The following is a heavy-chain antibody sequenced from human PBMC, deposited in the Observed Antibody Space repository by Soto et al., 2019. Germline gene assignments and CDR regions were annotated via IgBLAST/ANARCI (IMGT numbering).Heavy chain of an antibody. J-gene: IGHJ6*02. CDR3: ARLVVSVAASRRGSEYYYGMDV. CDR1: GGSISSSSYY. D-gene: IGHD6-6*01. V-gene: IGHV4-39*01. CDR2: IYYSGST. Sequence: SETLSLTCTVSGGSISSSSYYWGWIRQPPGKGLEWIGSIYYSGSTYYNPSLKSRVTISVDTSKNQFSLKLSSVTAADTAVYYCARLVVSVAASRRGSEYYYGMDVWGQGTTVT.